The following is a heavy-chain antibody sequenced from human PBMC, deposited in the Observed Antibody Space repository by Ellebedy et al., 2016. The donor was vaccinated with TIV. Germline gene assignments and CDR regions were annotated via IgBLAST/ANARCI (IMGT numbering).Heavy chain of an antibody. CDR1: GGSISSYY. V-gene: IGHV4-59*01. CDR2: IYYSGST. CDR3: ANGGRRSYNSSDY. J-gene: IGHJ4*02. Sequence: MPSETLSLTCTVSGGSISSYYWSCIRQPQGKGLELIGYIYYSGSTTYNPSLKSPVTISVDTSTNQFSLKLSSVTPADTAVYYCANGGRRSYNSSDYWGQGTLVTVSS. D-gene: IGHD5-24*01.